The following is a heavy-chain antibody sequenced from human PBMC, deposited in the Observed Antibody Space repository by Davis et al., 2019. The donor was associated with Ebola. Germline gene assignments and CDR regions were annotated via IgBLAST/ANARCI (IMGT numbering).Heavy chain of an antibody. D-gene: IGHD2-15*01. Sequence: GESLKISCAASGFTFSTHSMNWVRQAPGKGLEWVSSISSSSSYIYYADSVKGRFTISRDNPKNSLYLQMNSLRAEDTAVYYCARDLTSPYCSGGSCYSLEYYYYYGMDVWGQGTTVTVSS. V-gene: IGHV3-21*01. CDR3: ARDLTSPYCSGGSCYSLEYYYYYGMDV. CDR1: GFTFSTHS. J-gene: IGHJ6*02. CDR2: ISSSSSYI.